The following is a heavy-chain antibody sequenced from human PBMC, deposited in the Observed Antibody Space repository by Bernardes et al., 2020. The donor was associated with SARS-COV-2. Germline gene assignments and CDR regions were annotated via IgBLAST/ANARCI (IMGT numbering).Heavy chain of an antibody. D-gene: IGHD7-27*01. J-gene: IGHJ4*02. CDR1: GFAFTDFG. CDR2: INTDGENT. CDR3: ANDAGVDVFFDY. V-gene: IGHV3-23*01. Sequence: GGSLRLSCVASGFAFTDFGMTWVRQAPGKGLEWVSTINTDGENTHYADSVKGRFTISRDNSKKMLYLQMNGLRAEDTAVYYCANDAGVDVFFDYWGQGTLVTVSS.